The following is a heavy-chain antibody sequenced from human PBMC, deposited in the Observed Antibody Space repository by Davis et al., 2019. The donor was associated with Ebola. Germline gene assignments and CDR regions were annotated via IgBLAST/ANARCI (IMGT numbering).Heavy chain of an antibody. Sequence: ASVKVSCKASGYTFRTYGISWVRQAPGQGLEWMGWINVDNGNTNYAQKFRGRVTMTTDTSTNTAYMELRSLRSDDTAVYYCVRPFFGVVIWDHNFFGMDVWGQGTTVTVSS. J-gene: IGHJ6*02. CDR2: INVDNGNT. CDR3: VRPFFGVVIWDHNFFGMDV. D-gene: IGHD3-3*01. CDR1: GYTFRTYG. V-gene: IGHV1-18*01.